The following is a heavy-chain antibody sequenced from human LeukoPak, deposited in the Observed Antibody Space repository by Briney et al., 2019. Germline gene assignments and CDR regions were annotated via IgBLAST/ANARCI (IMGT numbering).Heavy chain of an antibody. D-gene: IGHD6-13*01. J-gene: IGHJ4*02. V-gene: IGHV4-39*07. CDR2: IYYSGST. CDR3: AREIAAADSF. Sequence: PSETLSLTCTVSGGSISSSSYYWGWIRQPPGKGLEWIGSIYYSGSTYYNPSLKSRVTISVDTSKNQFSLKLSSVTAADTAVYYCAREIAAADSFWGQGTLVTVSS. CDR1: GGSISSSSYY.